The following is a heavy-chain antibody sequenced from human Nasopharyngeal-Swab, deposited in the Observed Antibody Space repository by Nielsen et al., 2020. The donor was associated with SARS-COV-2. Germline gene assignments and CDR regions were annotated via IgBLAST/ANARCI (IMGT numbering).Heavy chain of an antibody. V-gene: IGHV3-33*05. CDR2: ISYDGSNK. CDR3: AGGSSGYSYAFDI. Sequence: LREATEQGLGWVAVISYDGSNKYYADSVKGRFTISRDNSRNTLYLQMNSLRAEDTAIYYCAGGSSGYSYAFDIWGQGTMVTVSS. D-gene: IGHD3-22*01. J-gene: IGHJ3*02.